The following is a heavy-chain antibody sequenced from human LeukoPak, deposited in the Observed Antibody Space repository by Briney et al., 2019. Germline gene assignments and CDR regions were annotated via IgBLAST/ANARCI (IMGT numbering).Heavy chain of an antibody. J-gene: IGHJ4*02. V-gene: IGHV4-39*01. CDR3: ARHPTIAAADPFDY. D-gene: IGHD6-13*01. Sequence: SETLSPPCTVSGGSISSSSYYWGWIRQPPGKGLEWIGSIYYSGSTYYNPSLKSRVTISVDTSKNQFSLKLSSVTAADTAVYYCARHPTIAAADPFDYWGQGTLVTVSS. CDR1: GGSISSSSYY. CDR2: IYYSGST.